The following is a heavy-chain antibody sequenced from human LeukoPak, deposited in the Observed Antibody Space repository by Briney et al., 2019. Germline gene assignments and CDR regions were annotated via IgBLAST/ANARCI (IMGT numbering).Heavy chain of an antibody. CDR3: ARDGGWVAGRGSGYYYYYMDV. V-gene: IGHV4-61*02. CDR1: GDSMSSSSYY. J-gene: IGHJ6*03. Sequence: SETLSLTCNVSGDSMSSSSYYWSWIRQPAGKGLEWIGRIYTSGSTNYNPSLKSRVTMSVDTSKNQFSLKLSSVTAADTAVYYCARDGGWVAGRGSGYYYYYMDVWGKGTTVTVSS. CDR2: IYTSGST. D-gene: IGHD6-6*01.